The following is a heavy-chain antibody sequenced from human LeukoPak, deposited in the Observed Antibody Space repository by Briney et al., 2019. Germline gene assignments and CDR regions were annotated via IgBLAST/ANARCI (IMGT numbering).Heavy chain of an antibody. CDR3: ATLIPLDILTGYRDYYYYGMDV. D-gene: IGHD3-9*01. V-gene: IGHV1-2*06. J-gene: IGHJ6*02. CDR2: INPNSGGT. CDR1: GYTFTGYY. Sequence: PGASVKVSCKASGYTFTGYYMHWVRQAPGQGLEWMGRINPNSGGTNYAQKFQGRVTMTRDTSISTAYMELSRLRSDDTAVYYCATLIPLDILTGYRDYYYYGMDVWGQGTTVTVSS.